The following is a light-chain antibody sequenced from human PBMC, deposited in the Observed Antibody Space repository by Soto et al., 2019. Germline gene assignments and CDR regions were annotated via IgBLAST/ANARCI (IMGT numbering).Light chain of an antibody. J-gene: IGKJ1*01. CDR2: AAS. Sequence: EIVLTQSPGTLSLSPGERATLSCRASQSVPNNFLAWFQQKPGQAPSLLIYAASSRAGIPDRFSGGGSGSDFTLTINTLEPENFAVYYGQQDCNSPWTFGQGTKVEIK. V-gene: IGKV3-20*01. CDR3: QQDCNSPWT. CDR1: QSVPNNF.